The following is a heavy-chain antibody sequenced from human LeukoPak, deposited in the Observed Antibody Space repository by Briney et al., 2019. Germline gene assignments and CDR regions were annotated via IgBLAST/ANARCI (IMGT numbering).Heavy chain of an antibody. D-gene: IGHD2-15*01. Sequence: GGSLRLSCAASGFTFSSYSMNWVRQAPGKGLEWVANIKRDGSEKYYVDSVKGRFTISRDNAKNSLYLQMNSLRAEDTAVYYCARDSGYCSGGSCYGLFDYWGQGTLVTVSS. CDR1: GFTFSSYS. CDR3: ARDSGYCSGGSCYGLFDY. J-gene: IGHJ4*02. CDR2: IKRDGSEK. V-gene: IGHV3-7*01.